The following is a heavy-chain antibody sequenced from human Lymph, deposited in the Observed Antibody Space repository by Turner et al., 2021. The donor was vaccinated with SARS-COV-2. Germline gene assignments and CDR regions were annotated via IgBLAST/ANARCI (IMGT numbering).Heavy chain of an antibody. J-gene: IGHJ6*02. CDR3: ATVLCSGVGCYYYGRDV. V-gene: IGHV1-24*01. Sequence: VELVQSGAEVKKPGASVKISCKVFGYTLTELSMHWVRQAPGKGLEWMGCFDPEDGKTIYAQKFQGRVTMTEDTSTYTAYMELSILRSEDTSVYFCATVLCSGVGCYYYGRDVWGQGTTFTVSS. CDR1: GYTLTELS. D-gene: IGHD2-15*01. CDR2: FDPEDGKT.